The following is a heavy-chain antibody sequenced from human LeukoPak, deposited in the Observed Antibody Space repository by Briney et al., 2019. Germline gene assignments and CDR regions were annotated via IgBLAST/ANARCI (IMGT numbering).Heavy chain of an antibody. CDR1: GFTFSSYA. J-gene: IGHJ4*02. Sequence: PGGSLRLSCAASGFTFSSYAMHWVRQALGKGLEWVAVISYDGSNKYYADSVKGRFTISRDNSKNTLYLQMNSLRAEDTAVYYCARDGAVAGSKTYYFDYWGQGTLVTVSS. CDR3: ARDGAVAGSKTYYFDY. CDR2: ISYDGSNK. V-gene: IGHV3-30*04. D-gene: IGHD6-19*01.